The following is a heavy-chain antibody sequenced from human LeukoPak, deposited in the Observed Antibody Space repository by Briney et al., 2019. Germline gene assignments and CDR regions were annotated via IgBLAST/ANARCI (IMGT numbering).Heavy chain of an antibody. CDR2: ISGSGGST. Sequence: GASLRLSCAASGFTFSSYAMSWVRKAPGKGLEWVSAISGSGGSTYYADSVEGRFTISRDNSKNTLYLQMNSLRAEDTAVYYCAKIVRYYYDSSGYRGYFDYWGQGTLVTVSS. J-gene: IGHJ4*02. CDR3: AKIVRYYYDSSGYRGYFDY. V-gene: IGHV3-23*01. CDR1: GFTFSSYA. D-gene: IGHD3-22*01.